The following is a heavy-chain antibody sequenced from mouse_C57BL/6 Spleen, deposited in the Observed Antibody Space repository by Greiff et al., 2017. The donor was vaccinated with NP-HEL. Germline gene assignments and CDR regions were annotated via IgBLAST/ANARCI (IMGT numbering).Heavy chain of an antibody. J-gene: IGHJ1*03. CDR3: VRQGVYYGSSYGYFDV. D-gene: IGHD1-1*01. V-gene: IGHV10-1*01. CDR2: IRSKSNNYAT. CDR1: GFSFNTYA. Sequence: VMLVESGGGLVQPKGSLKLSCAASGFSFNTYAMNWVRQAPGKGLEWVARIRSKSNNYATYYADSVKDRFTISRDDSESMLYLQMNNLKTEDTAMYYCVRQGVYYGSSYGYFDVWGTGTTVTVSS.